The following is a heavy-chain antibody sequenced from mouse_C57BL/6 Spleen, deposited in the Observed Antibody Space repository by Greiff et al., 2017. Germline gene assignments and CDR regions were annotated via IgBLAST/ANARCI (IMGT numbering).Heavy chain of an antibody. D-gene: IGHD1-1*02. CDR3: TRGVGAGLAY. Sequence: VQLQQSGAELVRPGASVTLSCKASGYTFTDYEMHWVKQTPVHGLEWIGAIDPETGGTAYNQKFKGKAILTADKSSSTAYMELRGLTSEDSAGYYCTRGVGAGLAYWGQGTLVTVSA. V-gene: IGHV1-15*01. J-gene: IGHJ3*01. CDR1: GYTFTDYE. CDR2: IDPETGGT.